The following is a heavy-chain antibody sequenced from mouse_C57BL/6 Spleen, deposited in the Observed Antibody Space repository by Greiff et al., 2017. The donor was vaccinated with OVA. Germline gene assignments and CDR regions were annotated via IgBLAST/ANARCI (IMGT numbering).Heavy chain of an antibody. V-gene: IGHV1-59*01. J-gene: IGHJ3*01. CDR3: ARWGGEGAY. CDR2: IDPSDSYT. CDR1: GYTFTSYW. Sequence: QVQLQQPGAELVRPGTSVKLSCKASGYTFTSYWMHWVKQRPGQGLEWIGVIDPSDSYTNYNQKFKGKATSTVDTSSSTAYMQLSSLTSEDSAVYYCARWGGEGAYWGQGTLVTVSA.